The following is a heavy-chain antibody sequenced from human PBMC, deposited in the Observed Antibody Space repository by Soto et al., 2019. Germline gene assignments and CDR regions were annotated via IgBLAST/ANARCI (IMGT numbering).Heavy chain of an antibody. Sequence: QVQLQESGPGLVKPSQTLSLTCTVSGGSISSGNYYWSWIRQTPGKGLEGIGFISYNGTTHYSASLRSRISISIDTSKNQFSLDLSSVTAADTAVYYCATMGTPVTGLYYFDYWGQGTLVTVSS. CDR3: ATMGTPVTGLYYFDY. CDR1: GGSISSGNYY. CDR2: ISYNGTT. V-gene: IGHV4-30-4*01. J-gene: IGHJ4*02. D-gene: IGHD4-17*01.